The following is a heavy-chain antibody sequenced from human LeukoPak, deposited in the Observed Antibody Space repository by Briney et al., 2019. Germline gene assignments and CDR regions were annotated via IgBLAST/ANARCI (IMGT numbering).Heavy chain of an antibody. CDR3: ARGGGAAGSWVYYYYYYYMDV. V-gene: IGHV1-8*01. J-gene: IGHJ6*03. D-gene: IGHD6-13*01. Sequence: GASVKVSCKASGYTFTSYDINWVRQATGQGLEWMGWMNPNSGNTGYAQKFQGRVTMTRNTSISTAYMELSSLRSEDTAVYYCARGGGAAGSWVYYYYYYYMDVWGKGTTVTVSS. CDR1: GYTFTSYD. CDR2: MNPNSGNT.